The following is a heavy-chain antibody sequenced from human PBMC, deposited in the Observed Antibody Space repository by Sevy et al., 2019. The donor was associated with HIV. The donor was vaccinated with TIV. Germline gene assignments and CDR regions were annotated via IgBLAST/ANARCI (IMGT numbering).Heavy chain of an antibody. CDR2: ISFNGNTQ. D-gene: IGHD1-26*01. CDR3: ARDVGFGADGAPGNY. Sequence: GGSLRLSCAASGFTFRSHAMHWVRQAPGKGLEWVAVISFNGNTQYYAHSVKGRFTISRDNSKNTLFLQMNSLRAEDTAMYYCARDVGFGADGAPGNYWGQGTLVTVSS. CDR1: GFTFRSHA. V-gene: IGHV3-30-3*01. J-gene: IGHJ4*02.